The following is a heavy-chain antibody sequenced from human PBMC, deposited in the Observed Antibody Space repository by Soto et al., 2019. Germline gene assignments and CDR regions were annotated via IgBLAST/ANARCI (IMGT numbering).Heavy chain of an antibody. V-gene: IGHV3-72*01. CDR1: GFTFSDHY. J-gene: IGHJ4*02. CDR3: AKTTYGSGSYYFDY. CDR2: TRNKANSYTT. Sequence: EVQLVESGGGLVQPGGSLRLSCAASGFTFSDHYMDWVRQAPGKGLEWVGRTRNKANSYTTEYAASVKGSFSISRDDSKNSLYLQMNSLKTEDTAVYYCAKTTYGSGSYYFDYWGQGTLVTVSS. D-gene: IGHD3-10*01.